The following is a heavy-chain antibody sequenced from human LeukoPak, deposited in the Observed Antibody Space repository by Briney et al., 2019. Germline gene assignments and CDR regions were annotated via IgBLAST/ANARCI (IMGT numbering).Heavy chain of an antibody. J-gene: IGHJ3*02. Sequence: GESLKISCKGSGYTFTRYWIGCVRQMPGKGLELMGIIYPGDSDTRYSPSFQGQITISADKSISTAYLQWSSLKASDTAMYYCARLVYGSGPLDIWGQGTMVTVSS. D-gene: IGHD3-10*01. CDR3: ARLVYGSGPLDI. V-gene: IGHV5-51*01. CDR1: GYTFTRYW. CDR2: IYPGDSDT.